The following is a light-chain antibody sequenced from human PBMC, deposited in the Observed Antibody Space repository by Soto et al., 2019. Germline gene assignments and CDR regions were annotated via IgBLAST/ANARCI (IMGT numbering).Light chain of an antibody. CDR2: GAS. J-gene: IGKJ1*01. CDR1: QSVRNN. CDR3: QQYNNWPRT. Sequence: EIVMTQSPATLSVSPGERATVPCRASQSVRNNLAWYQQKPGQAPRLLIHGASTRATGIPARFSGSGYGTEFTLTISSLQSEDFAVYYCQQYNNWPRTFGQGTKVDI. V-gene: IGKV3-15*01.